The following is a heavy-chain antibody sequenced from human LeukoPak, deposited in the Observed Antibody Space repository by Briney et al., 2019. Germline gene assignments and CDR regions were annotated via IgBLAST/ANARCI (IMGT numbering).Heavy chain of an antibody. CDR1: GGSISSSSYY. CDR3: ARQLRPGFFDY. D-gene: IGHD2-15*01. V-gene: IGHV4-39*01. J-gene: IGHJ4*02. Sequence: SETLSLTCTVSGGSISSSSYYWGWIRQPPWKGLEWIGSIYYSGNTYYNPSLKSRVIISVDTSKNQFSLKLSSVTAADTAVYYCARQLRPGFFDYWGQGTLVTVSS. CDR2: IYYSGNT.